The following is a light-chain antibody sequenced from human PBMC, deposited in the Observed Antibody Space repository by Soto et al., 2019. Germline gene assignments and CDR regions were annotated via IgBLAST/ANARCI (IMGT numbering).Light chain of an antibody. V-gene: IGKV3-20*01. CDR2: ATS. CDR3: EQYGRSSFT. J-gene: IGKJ4*01. Sequence: EIVLTQSPGTLSLSSGERATLSCRASQSVSSSYLAWYQQKPGQAPRLLVYATSSRATGIPDRFSGSGSGTDFAPSVCRVKPEVLAVYYCEQYGRSSFTFGRGTKVEIK. CDR1: QSVSSSY.